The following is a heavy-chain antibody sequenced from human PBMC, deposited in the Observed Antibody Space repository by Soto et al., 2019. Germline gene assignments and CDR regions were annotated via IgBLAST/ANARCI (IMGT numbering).Heavy chain of an antibody. CDR3: ARDGYGDYGGYGYGMDV. D-gene: IGHD4-17*01. CDR1: GFTFSSYA. V-gene: IGHV3-30-3*01. CDR2: ISYDGSNK. J-gene: IGHJ6*02. Sequence: GGSLRLSCAASGFTFSSYAMHWVRQAPGKGLEWVAVISYDGSNKYYADSVKGRFTISRDNSKNTLYLQMNSLRAEDTAVYYCARDGYGDYGGYGYGMDVWGQGTTVTVSS.